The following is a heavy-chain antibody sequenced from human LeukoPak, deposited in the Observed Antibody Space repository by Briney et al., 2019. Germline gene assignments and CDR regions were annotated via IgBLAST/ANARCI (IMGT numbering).Heavy chain of an antibody. CDR3: GTGGGIAVSHV. Sequence: SETLSLTCTISGGSMRVGRSYWGWVRQPPGEGLEWIAWIYYDGTTYYYPSLKSRVTISMDSSKNHFSLEVKSVTAADTAMYYCGTGGGIAVSHVWGQGIMVAVST. D-gene: IGHD6-19*01. J-gene: IGHJ4*02. V-gene: IGHV4-39*07. CDR1: GGSMRVGRSY. CDR2: IYYDGTT.